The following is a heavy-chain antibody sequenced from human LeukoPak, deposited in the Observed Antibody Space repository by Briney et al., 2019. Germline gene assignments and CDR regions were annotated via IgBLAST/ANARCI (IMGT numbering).Heavy chain of an antibody. D-gene: IGHD3-10*01. Sequence: GGSLRLSCAASGFTVGSNYMNWVRQAPGKGFEWVSSIYSGGSTDYADSVKGGFTISRDSSKNTVYLQMNSLRSDDTAVYYCAGNNYASGTFLVYWGQGTLVTVSS. J-gene: IGHJ4*02. CDR2: IYSGGST. CDR1: GFTVGSNY. CDR3: AGNNYASGTFLVY. V-gene: IGHV3-66*02.